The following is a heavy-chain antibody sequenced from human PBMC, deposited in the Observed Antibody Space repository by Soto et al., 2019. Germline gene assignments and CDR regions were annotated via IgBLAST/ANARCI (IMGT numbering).Heavy chain of an antibody. D-gene: IGHD2-2*01. CDR3: ARGGGCSSTSCSAQDWFDP. J-gene: IGHJ5*02. CDR2: IYYSGST. CDR1: GCSISSSSYY. V-gene: IGHV4-39*01. Sequence: SETLSLTCTVSGCSISSSSYYWGWIRQPPGKGLEWIGSIYYSGSTYYNPSLKSRVTISVDTSKNQFSLKLSSVTAADTAVYYCARGGGCSSTSCSAQDWFDPWGQGTLVTVSS.